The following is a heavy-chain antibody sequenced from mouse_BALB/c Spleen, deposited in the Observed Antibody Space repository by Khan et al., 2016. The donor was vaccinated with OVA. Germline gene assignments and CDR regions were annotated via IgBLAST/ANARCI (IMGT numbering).Heavy chain of an antibody. D-gene: IGHD1-3*01. CDR1: GFTLTSYG. CDR2: KWAGGSK. CDR3: ARLEDI. Sequence: QVQLKESGPGLVAPSQRLSITCTVSGFTLTSYGVHWVRQPPGKGLEGLGVKWAGGSKNYNAALMSKLSISKENSKSHVFLKMNSCQTDYPALYYCARLEDIWGQGTTLTVSS. V-gene: IGHV2-9*02. J-gene: IGHJ2*01.